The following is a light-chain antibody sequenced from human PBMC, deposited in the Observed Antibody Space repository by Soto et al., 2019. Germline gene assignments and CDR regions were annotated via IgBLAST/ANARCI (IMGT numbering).Light chain of an antibody. J-gene: IGKJ1*01. CDR1: QSVSSS. CDR3: QQYGGSPRT. Sequence: EIVLTQSPGTLSLSPGEGATLSCRASQSVSSSLAWYQQKRGQAPRLLIHGASSRATGIPDRFSGSGSGTDFTLPIRRLEPEDFAVYYCQQYGGSPRTFGQGTKVEVK. CDR2: GAS. V-gene: IGKV3-20*01.